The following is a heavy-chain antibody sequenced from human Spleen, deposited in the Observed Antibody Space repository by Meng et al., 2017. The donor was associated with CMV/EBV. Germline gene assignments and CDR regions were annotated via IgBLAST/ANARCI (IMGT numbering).Heavy chain of an antibody. D-gene: IGHD3-10*01. CDR1: GFTLSDYW. CDR3: ARDTPGD. CDR2: IKFDGSEK. Sequence: GGSLRLSCAASGFTLSDYWMSWGRQAPGKGLEWVANIKFDGSEKHYMDSVKGRFTISRDNAENTLYLQMNSLRVEDTAIYYCARDTPGDWGQGTLVTVSS. J-gene: IGHJ4*02. V-gene: IGHV3-7*01.